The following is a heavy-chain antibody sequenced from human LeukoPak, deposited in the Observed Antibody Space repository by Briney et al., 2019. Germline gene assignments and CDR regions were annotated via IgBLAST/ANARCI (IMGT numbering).Heavy chain of an antibody. J-gene: IGHJ3*02. CDR3: AKDLDYYDSSGDAFDI. D-gene: IGHD3-22*01. CDR2: ISYDGSNK. V-gene: IGHV3-30*18. Sequence: GGSLRLSCAASGFTFSSYGMHWVRQAPGKGLEWVAVISYDGSNKYYADSVKGRFTISRDNSKNTLYLQMNSLRAEDTAVYYCAKDLDYYDSSGDAFDIWGQGTMVTVSS. CDR1: GFTFSSYG.